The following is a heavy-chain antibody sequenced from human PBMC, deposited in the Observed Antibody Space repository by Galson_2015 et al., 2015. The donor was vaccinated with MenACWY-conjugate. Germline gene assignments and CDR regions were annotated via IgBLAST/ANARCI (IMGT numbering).Heavy chain of an antibody. Sequence: SVKVSCKASGGTFSNYAISWVRQAPGQGLEWMGRIIPMVGRVTYAQKFQGRVTITADTSTKTAYMDLSSLRSDDTAVYYCARAGTDFNLWSGYCDYWGQGTLVTVSS. CDR2: IIPMVGRV. J-gene: IGHJ4*02. CDR3: ARAGTDFNLWSGYCDY. V-gene: IGHV1-69*04. CDR1: GGTFSNYA. D-gene: IGHD3-3*01.